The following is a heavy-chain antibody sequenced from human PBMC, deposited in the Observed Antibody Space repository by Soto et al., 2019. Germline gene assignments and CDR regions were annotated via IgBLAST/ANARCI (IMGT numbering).Heavy chain of an antibody. Sequence: QVQLQESGPGLVKPSQTLSLTCTVSGGSISSGGYYWSWIRQHPGKGLEWIGYIYYSGSTYYNPSLKSRVTLSLDTSKSQFSLKLSSVTAADTAVYYCARDGDSSGYYPFDYWGQGTLVTVSS. CDR2: IYYSGST. CDR3: ARDGDSSGYYPFDY. J-gene: IGHJ4*02. CDR1: GGSISSGGYY. V-gene: IGHV4-31*03. D-gene: IGHD3-22*01.